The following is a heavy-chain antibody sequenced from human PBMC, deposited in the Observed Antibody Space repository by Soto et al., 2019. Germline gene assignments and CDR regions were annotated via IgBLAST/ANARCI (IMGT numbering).Heavy chain of an antibody. V-gene: IGHV4-31*03. CDR2: IHYSGNT. J-gene: IGHJ4*02. CDR3: AGSPSSIQFDY. D-gene: IGHD1-26*01. Sequence: PSETLSLTCTVSGGSISSGGYYCSWIRQHPGKGLEWIGYIHYSGNTYYNPSLKSRVTISLDTSKNQFSLKLNSVTAADTAVYYCAGSPSSIQFDYWGQGTLVTVSS. CDR1: GGSISSGGYY.